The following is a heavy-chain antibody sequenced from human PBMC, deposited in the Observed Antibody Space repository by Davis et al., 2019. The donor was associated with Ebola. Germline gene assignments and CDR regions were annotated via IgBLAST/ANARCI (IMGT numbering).Heavy chain of an antibody. CDR2: INHSGST. J-gene: IGHJ6*02. CDR3: ARDSTTVFPDYYYYGMDV. Sequence: SETLSLTCAVYGGSFSGYYWSWIRQPPGKGLEWIGEINHSGSTNYNPSLKSRVTISVDTSKNQFSLKLSSVTAADTAVYYCARDSTTVFPDYYYYGMDVWGQGTTVTVSS. CDR1: GGSFSGYY. V-gene: IGHV4-34*01. D-gene: IGHD1-1*01.